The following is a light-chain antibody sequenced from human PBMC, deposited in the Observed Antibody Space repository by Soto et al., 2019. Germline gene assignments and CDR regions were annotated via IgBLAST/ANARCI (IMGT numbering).Light chain of an antibody. CDR2: GAS. V-gene: IGKV3-15*01. CDR1: QSVSSN. J-gene: IGKJ3*01. CDR3: QQDNQWPLT. Sequence: EIVMTQSPATLSVSPGERATLSCRASQSVSSNLAWYQQKPGQAPSLLIYGASSRATGIPARFSGSGSGTEFTLTISSLQSEDFAVYYCQQDNQWPLTFGPGTKVAIK.